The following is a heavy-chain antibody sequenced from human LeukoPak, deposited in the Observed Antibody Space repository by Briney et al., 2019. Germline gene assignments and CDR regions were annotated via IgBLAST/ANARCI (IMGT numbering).Heavy chain of an antibody. J-gene: IGHJ6*03. D-gene: IGHD5-24*01. V-gene: IGHV4-39*07. CDR1: GASINSDTYY. Sequence: SETLSLTCTVSGASINSDTYYWGWIRQPPGKGLEWIGTHSHSGSAYYNPSLRSRITMSLDTSENQLSLKLYSVTAADTAVYYCARGRGMADTLYYYYYYYMDVWGKGTTVTVSS. CDR3: ARGRGMADTLYYYYYYYMDV. CDR2: HSHSGSA.